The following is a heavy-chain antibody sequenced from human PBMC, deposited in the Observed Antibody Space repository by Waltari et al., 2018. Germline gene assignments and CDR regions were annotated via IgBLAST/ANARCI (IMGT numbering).Heavy chain of an antibody. CDR2: INHSGST. CDR1: GGSFSSHY. V-gene: IGHV4-34*01. D-gene: IGHD3-10*01. J-gene: IGHJ6*04. CDR3: ASGQPTVPIPLLRGVTTLDV. Sequence: QVQLQQWGAGLLKPSETLSLSCTVYGGSFSSHYWSWIRQPPGKGLEWIGEINHSGSTYYSPSLQSRVTISVDTSKKQFSLNLNSVTAADTAVYYCASGQPTVPIPLLRGVTTLDVWGKGTTVTVYS.